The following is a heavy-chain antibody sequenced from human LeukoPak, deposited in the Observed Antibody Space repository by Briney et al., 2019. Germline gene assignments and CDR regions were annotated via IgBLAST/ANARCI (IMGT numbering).Heavy chain of an antibody. V-gene: IGHV1-2*02. J-gene: IGHJ5*02. D-gene: IGHD6-6*01. CDR3: ARDRVRIAAYNWFDP. Sequence: ASVKVSCKASGYTFTGYYMHWVRQAPGQGLEWMGWINPNSGGTNYAQKFQGRVTMTRDTSISTAYMELSRLRSDDTAVYYCARDRVRIAAYNWFDPWGQGALVTVSS. CDR1: GYTFTGYY. CDR2: INPNSGGT.